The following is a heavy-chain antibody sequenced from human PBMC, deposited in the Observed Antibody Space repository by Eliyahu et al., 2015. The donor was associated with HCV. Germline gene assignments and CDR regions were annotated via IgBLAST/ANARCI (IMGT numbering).Heavy chain of an antibody. D-gene: IGHD6-13*01. CDR1: GTPSPPHF. V-gene: IGHV1-2*02. CDR2: IKPNNGGT. CDR3: ARGGGRSWFDY. Sequence: QVQLVQSGAEVTKPGASVKVSCKASGTPSPPHFSXXVRQAPGQGXEWMGWIKPNNGGTNYAQKFQGRVTMTRDTSITTAYMDLSNLRSDDTAVYYCARGGGRSWFDYWGQGTLVTVSS. J-gene: IGHJ4*02.